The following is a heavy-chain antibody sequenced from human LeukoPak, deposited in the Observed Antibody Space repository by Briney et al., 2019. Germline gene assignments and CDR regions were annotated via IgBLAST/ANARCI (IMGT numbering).Heavy chain of an antibody. CDR1: GGSISSYY. J-gene: IGHJ4*02. CDR2: IYYSGST. V-gene: IGHV4-59*01. D-gene: IGHD3-9*01. CDR3: ARGGEWYYDILTCYY. Sequence: SETLSLTCTVSGGSISSYYGSWIRQPPGKGLEWIGYIYYSGSTNYNPSLKSRVTISVHMHKNQFSLKVSSVTAADTAVYYCARGGEWYYDILTCYYWGQGTLVSVSS.